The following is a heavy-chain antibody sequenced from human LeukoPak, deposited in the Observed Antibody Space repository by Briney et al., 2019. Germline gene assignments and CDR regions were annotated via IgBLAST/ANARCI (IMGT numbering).Heavy chain of an antibody. Sequence: GGSLRLSCAPSGFTYSSYVMRWVRPAPGGGVEWGSDICGCGGSTYYADSVKGRFTISRDNSKYKLYLQMNSLRAEDTAVYYCAKGSAYDYDSSGYFGGYFDYWGQGTLVTVPS. V-gene: IGHV3-23*01. CDR1: GFTYSSYV. CDR3: AKGSAYDYDSSGYFGGYFDY. CDR2: ICGCGGST. D-gene: IGHD3-22*01. J-gene: IGHJ4*02.